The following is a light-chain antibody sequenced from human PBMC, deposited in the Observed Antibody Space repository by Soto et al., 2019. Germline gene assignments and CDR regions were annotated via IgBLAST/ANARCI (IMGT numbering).Light chain of an antibody. CDR2: DAS. CDR1: QSIRYW. Sequence: DIQMTQSPSTLSASVGDRVSVTCRASQSIRYWLAWHQQKPGKAPQVLIYDASTLQKGVPSSFSGSGFGTEFTLNISSLQPDDFATYYCQQYHGFPYTFGQGTKVEIK. J-gene: IGKJ2*01. CDR3: QQYHGFPYT. V-gene: IGKV1-5*01.